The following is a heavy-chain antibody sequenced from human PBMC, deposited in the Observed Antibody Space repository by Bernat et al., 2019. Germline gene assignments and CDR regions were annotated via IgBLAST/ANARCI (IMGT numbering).Heavy chain of an antibody. CDR3: ARDFLRERWLHRLDY. D-gene: IGHD5-24*01. Sequence: QVQLVESGGGVVQPGRSLRLSCAASGSTFSSYAMHWVRQAPGKGLEWVAVISYDGSNKYYADSVKGRFTISRDNSKNTLYLQMNSLRAEDTAVYYCARDFLRERWLHRLDYWGQGTLVTVSS. CDR1: GSTFSSYA. J-gene: IGHJ4*02. CDR2: ISYDGSNK. V-gene: IGHV3-30-3*01.